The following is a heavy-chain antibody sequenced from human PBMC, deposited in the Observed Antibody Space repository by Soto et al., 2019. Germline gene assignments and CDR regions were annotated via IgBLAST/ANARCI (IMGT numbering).Heavy chain of an antibody. Sequence: PGGSLRLSCAASGFTFSSYSMNWVRQAPGKGLEWVSSISSSSSYIYYADSVKGRFTISRDNAKNSLYLQMNSLRAEDTAVYYCAGVDNSGSYAVDYWGQGTLVTVSS. CDR1: GFTFSSYS. D-gene: IGHD1-26*01. CDR3: AGVDNSGSYAVDY. V-gene: IGHV3-21*01. J-gene: IGHJ4*02. CDR2: ISSSSSYI.